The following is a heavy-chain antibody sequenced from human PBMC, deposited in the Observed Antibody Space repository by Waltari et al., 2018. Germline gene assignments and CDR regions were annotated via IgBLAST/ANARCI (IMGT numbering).Heavy chain of an antibody. J-gene: IGHJ4*02. CDR3: AKTCSGGSCYSDY. D-gene: IGHD2-15*01. Sequence: EVQLVESGGGLVQPGGSLRLSCAASGFTFSSYWMSWVRQAPGKGLEWVANIKQDGSEKYYVDSVKGRFTISRDNSKNTLYLQMNSLRAEDTAVYYCAKTCSGGSCYSDYWGQGTLVTVSS. V-gene: IGHV3-7*02. CDR1: GFTFSSYW. CDR2: IKQDGSEK.